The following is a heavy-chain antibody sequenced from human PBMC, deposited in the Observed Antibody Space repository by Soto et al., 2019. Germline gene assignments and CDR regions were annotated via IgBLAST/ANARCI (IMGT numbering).Heavy chain of an antibody. D-gene: IGHD3-16*01. CDR3: ARDYSYACDY. Sequence: EVQLLESGGGLVQPGGSLRLSCAVSGFTFSRFAMSWARQAPGKGLEWVSVISSSGGTTYYADSVKGRFTISRDNSKNTLYLQMNSLRAEDTAVYYCARDYSYACDYWGQGTLVTVSS. CDR2: ISSSGGTT. CDR1: GFTFSRFA. J-gene: IGHJ4*02. V-gene: IGHV3-23*01.